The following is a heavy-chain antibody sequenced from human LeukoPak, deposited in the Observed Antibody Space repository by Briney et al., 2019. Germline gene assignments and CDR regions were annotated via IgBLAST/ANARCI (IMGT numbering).Heavy chain of an antibody. CDR2: IYYSGGT. D-gene: IGHD6-6*01. V-gene: IGHV4-39*01. CDR1: GGSISSISHY. J-gene: IGHJ4*02. CDR3: ARHWSTSSNNYFDY. Sequence: SETLSLTCTVSGGSISSISHYWGWIRQPPGKGLEWIGSIYYSGGTFYNPSLKSRVTISVDTSNKQFSLRLSSVTAADTAVYYCARHWSTSSNNYFDYWGQGTLVTLSS.